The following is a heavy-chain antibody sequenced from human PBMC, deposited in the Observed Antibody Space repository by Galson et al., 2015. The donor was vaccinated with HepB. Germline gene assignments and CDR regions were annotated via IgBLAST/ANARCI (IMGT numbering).Heavy chain of an antibody. CDR1: GYTFTSYG. CDR2: ISAYNGNT. CDR3: ARAELLWFGGLFRADAFDI. Sequence: SVKVSCKASGYTFTSYGISWVRQAPGQGLEWMGWISAYNGNTNYAQKLQGRVTMTTDTSTSTAYMELRSLRSDDTAVYYCARAELLWFGGLFRADAFDIWGQGTMVTVSS. D-gene: IGHD3-10*01. J-gene: IGHJ3*02. V-gene: IGHV1-18*04.